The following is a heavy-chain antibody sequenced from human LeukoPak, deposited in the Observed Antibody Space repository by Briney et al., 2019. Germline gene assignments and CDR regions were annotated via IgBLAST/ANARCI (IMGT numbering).Heavy chain of an antibody. Sequence: GASVKVSCKASGYTFTSYDINWVRQATGRGLEWMGWMNPNSGNTGYAQKFQGRVTITRNTSISTAYMELSSLRSEDTAVYYCARGLWFGGLNFDYWGQGTLVTVSS. J-gene: IGHJ4*02. CDR2: MNPNSGNT. V-gene: IGHV1-8*03. CDR1: GYTFTSYD. CDR3: ARGLWFGGLNFDY. D-gene: IGHD3-10*01.